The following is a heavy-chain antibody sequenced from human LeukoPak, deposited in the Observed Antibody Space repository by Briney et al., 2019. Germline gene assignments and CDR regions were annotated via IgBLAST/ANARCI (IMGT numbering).Heavy chain of an antibody. V-gene: IGHV3-21*01. D-gene: IGHD3-10*01. CDR1: GFTFNNYN. CDR3: ARGARGSGTASDY. CDR2: ITSSGTYI. Sequence: PGGSLRLSCATSGFTFNNYNMNWVRQAPGRALEWVSSITSSGTYIFYADSVKGRFTISRDNAKNSLYLQMNSLGPEDTAVYYCARGARGSGTASDYWGQGTLVTVSS. J-gene: IGHJ4*02.